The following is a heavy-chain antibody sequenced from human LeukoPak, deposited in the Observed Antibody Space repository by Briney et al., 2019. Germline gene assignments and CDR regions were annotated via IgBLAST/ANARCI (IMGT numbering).Heavy chain of an antibody. V-gene: IGHV4-31*03. CDR3: AREGRSSYDFWSGYAASSAFDI. CDR2: IYYSGST. J-gene: IGHJ3*02. CDR1: GGSISSGGYY. D-gene: IGHD3-3*01. Sequence: SQTLSLTCTVSGGSISSGGYYWSWIRQHPGKGLEWIGYIYYSGSTNYNPSLKSRVTISVDTSKNQFSLKLSSVTAADTAVYYCAREGRSSYDFWSGYAASSAFDIWGQGTMVTVSS.